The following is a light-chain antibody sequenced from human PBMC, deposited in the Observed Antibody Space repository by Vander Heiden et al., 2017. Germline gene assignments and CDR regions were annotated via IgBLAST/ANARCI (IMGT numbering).Light chain of an antibody. CDR2: GAS. J-gene: IGKJ2*01. Sequence: EIVSTQSPGTLPLSPGERATLSRRASQSVSSSYLAWYQQKPGQAPRLLIYGASSRATGIPDRFSGSGSGTDFTLTISRLEPEDFAVYYCQQYGSSSYTFGQGTKLEIK. CDR3: QQYGSSSYT. CDR1: QSVSSSY. V-gene: IGKV3-20*01.